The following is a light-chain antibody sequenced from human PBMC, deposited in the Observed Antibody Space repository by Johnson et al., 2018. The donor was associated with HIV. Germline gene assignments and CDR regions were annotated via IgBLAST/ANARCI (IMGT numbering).Light chain of an antibody. CDR3: GTWDTSLSAGVV. CDR1: SSTIGNNY. J-gene: IGLJ1*01. V-gene: IGLV1-51*02. CDR2: KNN. Sequence: QSVLKQPPSVSAAPGQKVTISCSGSSSTIGNNYVSWYQVLPGTAPKLLIYKNNERPSGIPDRFSGSKSGTSATLGITGLPTGDEADYYCGTWDTSLSAGVVFGTGTKVTVL.